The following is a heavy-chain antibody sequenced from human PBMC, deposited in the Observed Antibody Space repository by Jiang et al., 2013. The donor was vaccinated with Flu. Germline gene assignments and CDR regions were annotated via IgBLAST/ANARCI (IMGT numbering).Heavy chain of an antibody. Sequence: SLTCAVYGGSFSGYYWSWIRQPPGKGLEWIGEINHSGSTNYNPSLKSRVTISVDTSKNQFSLKLSSVTAADTAVYYCARGEGPSYSSSWYLYYYYGMDVWGRGTTVTVSS. D-gene: IGHD6-13*01. CDR2: INHSGST. J-gene: IGHJ6*02. V-gene: IGHV4-34*01. CDR3: ARGEGPSYSSSWYLYYYYGMDV. CDR1: GGSFSGYY.